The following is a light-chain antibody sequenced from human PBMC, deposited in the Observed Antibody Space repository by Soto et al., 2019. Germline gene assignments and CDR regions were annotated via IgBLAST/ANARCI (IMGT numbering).Light chain of an antibody. Sequence: DIQMTQSPSSLSASVGDRVTITCQASQDITNYLHWFQQKPGKAPKLLIYDASNLETGVPSRFSGSGSGTDFTCTISSLQPEDIATYYCQQYDNLPLTFGGGTKVEIK. CDR3: QQYDNLPLT. V-gene: IGKV1-33*01. CDR2: DAS. CDR1: QDITNY. J-gene: IGKJ4*01.